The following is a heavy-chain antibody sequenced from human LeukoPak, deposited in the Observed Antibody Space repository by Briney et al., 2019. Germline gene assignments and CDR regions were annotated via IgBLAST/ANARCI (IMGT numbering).Heavy chain of an antibody. CDR2: INHSGST. CDR3: ARDRSGYSGYDY. J-gene: IGHJ4*02. CDR1: GGSFSGYY. Sequence: SETLSLTCAVYGGSFSGYYWSWIRQPPEKGLEWIGEINHSGSTNYNPSLKSRVTISVDTSKNQFSLKLSSVTAADTAVYYCARDRSGYSGYDYWGQGTLVTVSS. D-gene: IGHD5-12*01. V-gene: IGHV4-34*01.